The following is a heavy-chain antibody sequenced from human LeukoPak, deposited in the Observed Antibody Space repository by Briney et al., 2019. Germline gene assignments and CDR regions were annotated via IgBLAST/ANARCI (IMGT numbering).Heavy chain of an antibody. V-gene: IGHV4-59*12. CDR2: IDYSGST. D-gene: IGHD6-19*01. J-gene: IGHJ4*02. Sequence: PSETLSLTCTVSGGSISSYYWSWIRQPPGKGLEWIGYIDYSGSTNYNPSLKSRVTISVDTSKNQFSLKLSSVTAADTAVYYCARGRRVAGTRQLDYWGQGTLVTVSS. CDR3: ARGRRVAGTRQLDY. CDR1: GGSISSYY.